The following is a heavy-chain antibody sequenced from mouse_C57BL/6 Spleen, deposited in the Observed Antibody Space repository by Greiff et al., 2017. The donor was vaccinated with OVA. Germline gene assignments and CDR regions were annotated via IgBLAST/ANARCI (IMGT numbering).Heavy chain of an antibody. CDR3: ARGIYYDYALGY. CDR2: FHPYNDDT. Sequence: QVQLKESGAELVKPGASVKMSCKASGYTFTTYPIEWMKQNHGKSLEWIGNFHPYNDDTKYNEKFKGKATLTVEKSSSTVYLELSRLTSDDSAVYYCARGIYYDYALGYWGQGTTLTVSS. J-gene: IGHJ2*01. V-gene: IGHV1-47*01. D-gene: IGHD2-4*01. CDR1: GYTFTTYP.